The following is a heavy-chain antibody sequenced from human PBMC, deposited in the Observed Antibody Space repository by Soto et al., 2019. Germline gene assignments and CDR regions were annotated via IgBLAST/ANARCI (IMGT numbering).Heavy chain of an antibody. V-gene: IGHV4-31*03. J-gene: IGHJ5*02. CDR2: IYYSGST. D-gene: IGHD3-3*01. Sequence: SETLSLTCTVSGGSISSGGYYWSWIRQHPVKGLEWIGYIYYSGSTYYNPSLKSRVTISVDTSKNQFSLKLSSVTAADTAVYYCARDRLRFLRDNWFDPWGQGTLVTVSS. CDR1: GGSISSGGYY. CDR3: ARDRLRFLRDNWFDP.